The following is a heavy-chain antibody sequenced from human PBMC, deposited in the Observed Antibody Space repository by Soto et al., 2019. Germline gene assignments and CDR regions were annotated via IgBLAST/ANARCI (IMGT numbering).Heavy chain of an antibody. D-gene: IGHD6-19*01. CDR3: ARRSSGWYFDY. J-gene: IGHJ4*02. V-gene: IGHV3-23*01. CDR1: GFTFSSYA. Sequence: ESGGGLVQPGGSLRLSCAASGFTFSSYAMNWVRQAPGKGLEWVSVISGSGDSTYYADSVKGRFTISRDNSKNTLYLQMNSLRAEDTAVYYCARRSSGWYFDYWGQGTLVTVSS. CDR2: ISGSGDST.